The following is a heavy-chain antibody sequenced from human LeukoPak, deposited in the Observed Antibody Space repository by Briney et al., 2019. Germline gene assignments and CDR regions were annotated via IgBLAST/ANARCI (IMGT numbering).Heavy chain of an antibody. V-gene: IGHV3-53*01. CDR1: GFTVSSNY. CDR2: IYSGGST. D-gene: IGHD6-19*01. Sequence: GGSLRLSCAASGFTVSSNYMSRVRQAPGKGLEWVSVIYSGGSTYYADSVKGRFTISRDNSKNTLYLQMNSLRAEDTAVYYCASTIAVAGPEYFQHWGQGTLVTVSS. CDR3: ASTIAVAGPEYFQH. J-gene: IGHJ1*01.